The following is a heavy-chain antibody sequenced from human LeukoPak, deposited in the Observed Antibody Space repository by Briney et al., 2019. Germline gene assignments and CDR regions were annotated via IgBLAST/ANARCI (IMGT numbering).Heavy chain of an antibody. CDR1: GFPFSSYG. CDR3: ARATGRLSIDY. Sequence: GSLRLSCAASGFPFSSYGMHWVRQAPGKGLEWVAVIWYDGSNKYYADSVKGRFTISRDNSKNTLYLQMNSLRAEDTAVYYCARATGRLSIDYWGQGTLVTVSS. D-gene: IGHD2/OR15-2a*01. CDR2: IWYDGSNK. J-gene: IGHJ4*02. V-gene: IGHV3-33*01.